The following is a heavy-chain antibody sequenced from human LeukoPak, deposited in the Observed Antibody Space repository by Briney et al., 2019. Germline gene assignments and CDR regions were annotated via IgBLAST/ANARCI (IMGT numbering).Heavy chain of an antibody. CDR1: GGSISSGSYY. V-gene: IGHV4-61*02. J-gene: IGHJ4*02. D-gene: IGHD6-13*01. CDR2: IYTSGST. Sequence: SETLSLTCTVSGGSISSGSYYWSWIRQPAGKGLEWIGRIYTSGSTNYNPSLRSRVTISVDTSKNQFSLKLSSVTAADTAVYYCARGPSWPYYFDYWGQGTLVTVSS. CDR3: ARGPSWPYYFDY.